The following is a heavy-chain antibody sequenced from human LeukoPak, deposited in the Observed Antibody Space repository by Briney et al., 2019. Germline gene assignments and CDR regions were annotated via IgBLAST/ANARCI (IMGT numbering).Heavy chain of an antibody. CDR2: IYNSGTT. CDR1: GDSLSNYY. D-gene: IGHD3-10*01. CDR3: ARQSGSGRISYHFHY. Sequence: SETLSLTCTVSGDSLSNYYWSWIRQPPGKGLEWIGYIYNSGTTNYNPSLKSRVTISVDTSKNQFSMKLNSVTAADTAVYYCARQSGSGRISYHFHYWGQGTLVTVSS. J-gene: IGHJ4*02. V-gene: IGHV4-59*08.